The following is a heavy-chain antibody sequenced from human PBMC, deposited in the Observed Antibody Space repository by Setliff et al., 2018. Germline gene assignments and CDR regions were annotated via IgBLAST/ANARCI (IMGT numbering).Heavy chain of an antibody. CDR2: INPDGSEK. V-gene: IGHV3-7*03. Sequence: LRLSCGASGFTYNNCWVSWVRQAPGKGLEWLASINPDGSEKYYVDSVKGRFTISRDNAKNSLSLQMNSLRAEDTASYYCARDPNGDYVGAFDPWGQGILVTVSS. D-gene: IGHD4-17*01. J-gene: IGHJ5*02. CDR1: GFTYNNCW. CDR3: ARDPNGDYVGAFDP.